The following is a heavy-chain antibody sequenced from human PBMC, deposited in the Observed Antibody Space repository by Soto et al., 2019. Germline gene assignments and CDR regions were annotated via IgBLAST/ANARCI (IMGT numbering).Heavy chain of an antibody. CDR2: IYPSDSDT. CDR3: ARLRRGSSITGEHYGMDI. V-gene: IGHV5-51*01. CDR1: VFKVTFYC. D-gene: IGHD2-2*01. J-gene: IGHJ6*02. Sequence: VQALNSSCNVPVFKVTFYCVGRVRQNPGKGLKWMGIIYPSDSDTRYSPSSPGQVTISADKSISTVYLQWSSLKASDTAMYYCARLRRGSSITGEHYGMDIWGQGTTGDVSS.